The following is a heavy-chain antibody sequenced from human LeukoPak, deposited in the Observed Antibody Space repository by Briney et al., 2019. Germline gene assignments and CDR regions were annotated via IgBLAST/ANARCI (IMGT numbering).Heavy chain of an antibody. Sequence: HWASVKVSCKASGYTFTSYYVHWVRQAPGQGLEWMGIINPSGGSTSYAQKFQGRVTMTRDMSTSTVYMELSSLRSEDTAVYYCAREWKDVLRFLEWLSGFDYWGQGTLVTVSS. CDR1: GYTFTSYY. J-gene: IGHJ4*02. D-gene: IGHD3-3*01. CDR3: AREWKDVLRFLEWLSGFDY. CDR2: INPSGGST. V-gene: IGHV1-46*01.